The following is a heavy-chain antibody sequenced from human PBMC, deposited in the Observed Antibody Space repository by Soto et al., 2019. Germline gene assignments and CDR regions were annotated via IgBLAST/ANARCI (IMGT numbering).Heavy chain of an antibody. CDR2: IYHSGST. CDR3: ASVRGGYYYAMDV. J-gene: IGHJ6*02. V-gene: IGHV4-4*02. D-gene: IGHD3-10*02. Sequence: SETLSLTCTVSGGSISSGNWWSWVRQPPGKGLEWIGEIYHSGSTNYNPSLKSRVTISVDKSKNQFSLKLSSVTAADTAVYYCASVRGGYYYAMDVWGQGTTVTVSS. CDR1: GGSISSGNW.